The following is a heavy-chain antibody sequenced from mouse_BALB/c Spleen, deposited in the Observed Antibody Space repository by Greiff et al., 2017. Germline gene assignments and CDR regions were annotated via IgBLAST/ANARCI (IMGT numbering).Heavy chain of an antibody. CDR3: ARAPTATFYFDY. J-gene: IGHJ2*01. V-gene: IGHV5-9-4*01. D-gene: IGHD1-2*01. CDR2: ISSGGSYT. CDR1: GFTFSSYA. Sequence: EVKLMESGGGLVKPGGSLKLSCAASGFTFSSYAMSWVRQSPEKRLEWVAEISSGGSYTYYPDTVTGRFTISRDNAKNTLYLEMSSLRSEDTAMYYCARAPTATFYFDYWGQGTTLTVSS.